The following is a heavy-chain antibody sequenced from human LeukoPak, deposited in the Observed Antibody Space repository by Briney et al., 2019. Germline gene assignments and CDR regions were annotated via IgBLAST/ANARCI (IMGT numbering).Heavy chain of an antibody. V-gene: IGHV3-30*03. CDR1: GFTFSSYA. D-gene: IGHD5-18*01. J-gene: IGHJ4*02. CDR2: ILHDGSNK. CDR3: ATLSGDSHGYDY. Sequence: GGSLRLSCAASGFTFSSYAMHWVRQAPGKGLEWVAVILHDGSNKRYADSVKGRFTISRDNSKNTLYLQINSLRAEDTAVYYCATLSGDSHGYDYWGLGTLVTVSS.